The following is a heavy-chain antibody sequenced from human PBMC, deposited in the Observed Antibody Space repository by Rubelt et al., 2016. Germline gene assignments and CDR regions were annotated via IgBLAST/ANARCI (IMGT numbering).Heavy chain of an antibody. V-gene: IGHV3-23*04. Sequence: VQLVESGGGVVQPGRSLRLSCAASGFTFSSYAMSWVRQAPGKGLEWVSAISGSGGSTYYADSVKGRFSISRDDSKNTLYLQMISLRAEETAVYYCAKSPQDLVVITTALDYWGQGTLVTVSS. CDR2: ISGSGGST. CDR1: GFTFSSYA. CDR3: AKSPQDLVVITTALDY. D-gene: IGHD3-22*01. J-gene: IGHJ4*02.